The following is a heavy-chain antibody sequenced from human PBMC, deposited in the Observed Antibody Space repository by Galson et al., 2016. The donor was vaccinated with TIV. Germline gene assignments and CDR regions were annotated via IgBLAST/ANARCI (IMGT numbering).Heavy chain of an antibody. Sequence: SVKVSCKASGGTFSSYGISWVRQAPGQGLEWMGYMSAYSGASNYAQEFQGRVTITTDTSTSTAYMELRNLRFDDTAVYYCARYSSTSSRRFDYWGQGTLVTVSA. V-gene: IGHV1-18*01. D-gene: IGHD6-6*01. J-gene: IGHJ4*02. CDR1: GGTFSSYG. CDR2: MSAYSGAS. CDR3: ARYSSTSSRRFDY.